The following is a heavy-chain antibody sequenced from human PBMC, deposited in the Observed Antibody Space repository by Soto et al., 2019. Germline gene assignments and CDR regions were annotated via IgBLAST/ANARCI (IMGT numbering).Heavy chain of an antibody. CDR3: ARALGYCYDSSGYYYFDY. Sequence: ASVKVSCKASGYTFTSYGISWVRQAPGQGLEWMGWISAYNGNTNYAQKLQGRVTMTTDTSTSTAYMELRSLRSDDTAVYYCARALGYCYDSSGYYYFDYWGQGTLVTVSS. CDR2: ISAYNGNT. J-gene: IGHJ4*02. D-gene: IGHD3-22*01. CDR1: GYTFTSYG. V-gene: IGHV1-18*01.